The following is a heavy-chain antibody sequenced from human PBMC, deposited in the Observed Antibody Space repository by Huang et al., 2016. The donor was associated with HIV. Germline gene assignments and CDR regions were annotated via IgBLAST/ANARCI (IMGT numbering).Heavy chain of an antibody. CDR3: AHWNDYVWGSYRYYFDY. V-gene: IGHV2-5*02. J-gene: IGHJ4*02. CDR1: GFSLSTSGVG. Sequence: QITLKESGPTLVKPTQTLTLTCTFSGFSLSTSGVGVGWIRQPPGKALEWLALIYWDDDKRYSPSLKSRLTITKDTSKNQVVLTMTNMDPVDTATYYCAHWNDYVWGSYRYYFDYWGQGTLVTVSS. CDR2: IYWDDDK. D-gene: IGHD3-16*02.